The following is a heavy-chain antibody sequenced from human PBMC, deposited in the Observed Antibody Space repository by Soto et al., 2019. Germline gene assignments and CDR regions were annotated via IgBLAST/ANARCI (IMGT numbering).Heavy chain of an antibody. J-gene: IGHJ4*02. CDR2: IWYDGSNK. CDR1: GFTFSSYG. V-gene: IGHV3-33*01. D-gene: IGHD6-19*01. CDR3: ARGAVAGNPPLDY. Sequence: QVQLVESGGGVVQPGRSLRLSCEASGFTFSSYGMHWVRQAPGKGLEWVAVIWYDGSNKYYADSVKGRFTISRDNSKNTLYLQMNSLRAEDTAVYYCARGAVAGNPPLDYWGQGTLVTVSS.